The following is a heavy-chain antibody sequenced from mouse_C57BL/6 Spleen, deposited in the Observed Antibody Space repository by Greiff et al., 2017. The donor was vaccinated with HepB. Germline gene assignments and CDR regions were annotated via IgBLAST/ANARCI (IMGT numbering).Heavy chain of an antibody. J-gene: IGHJ2*01. Sequence: VQLKESGPGLVKPSQSLSLTCSVTGYSITSGYYWNWIRQFPGNKLEWMGYISYDGSNNYNPSLKNRISITRDTSKNQFFLKLNSVTTEDTATYYCARTPIYYDYDFDYWGQGTTLTVSS. CDR2: ISYDGSN. CDR3: ARTPIYYDYDFDY. CDR1: GYSITSGYY. V-gene: IGHV3-6*01. D-gene: IGHD2-4*01.